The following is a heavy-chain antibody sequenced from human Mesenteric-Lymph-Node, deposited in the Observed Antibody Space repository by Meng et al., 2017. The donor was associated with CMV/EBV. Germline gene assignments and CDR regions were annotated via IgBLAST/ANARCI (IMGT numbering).Heavy chain of an antibody. CDR3: ARHCSSSSCYPNLDY. CDR2: IIPIFGTA. V-gene: IGHV1-69*06. CDR1: AGPFSSYG. D-gene: IGHD2-2*01. J-gene: IGHJ4*02. Sequence: SAGPFSSYGVSWVRQAPGQGLAWMGGIIPIFGTANYAQNFQGRVTIPADRSTSTAYMELSSLRSEDTAVYYCARHCSSSSCYPNLDYWGQGTLVTVSS.